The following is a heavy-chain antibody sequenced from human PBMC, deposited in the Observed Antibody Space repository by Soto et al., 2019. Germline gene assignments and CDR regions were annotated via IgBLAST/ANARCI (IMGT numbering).Heavy chain of an antibody. J-gene: IGHJ6*02. CDR3: ARGQQLHYYYYYGMDV. D-gene: IGHD6-13*01. CDR2: ISYDGSNK. CDR1: GFTFSSYA. V-gene: IGHV3-30-3*01. Sequence: GGSLRLSCAASGFTFSSYAMHWVRQAPGKGLEWVAVISYDGSNKYYADPVKGRFTISRDNSKNTLYLQMNSLRAGDTAVYYCARGQQLHYYYYYGMDVWGQGTTVTVSS.